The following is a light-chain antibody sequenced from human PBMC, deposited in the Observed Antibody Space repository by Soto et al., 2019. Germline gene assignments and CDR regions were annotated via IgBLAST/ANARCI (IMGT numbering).Light chain of an antibody. J-gene: IGKJ5*01. CDR1: QSVSNNY. Sequence: IALTQSPGTLSLSPGERATLSCRASQSVSNNYLAWYQQKPGQAPRLLIYGASNRATGIPDRFSGSGSGTDFTLTISSLEPEDFAVYYCQQRSNWPITFGQGTRLEIK. CDR3: QQRSNWPIT. CDR2: GAS. V-gene: IGKV3D-20*02.